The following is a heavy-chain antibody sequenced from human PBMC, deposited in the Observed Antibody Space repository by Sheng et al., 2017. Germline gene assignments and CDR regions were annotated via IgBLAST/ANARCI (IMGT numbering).Heavy chain of an antibody. CDR2: IYHSGST. Sequence: QVQLQESGPGLVKPSETLSLTCAVSGYSISSGYYWGWIRQPPGKGLEWIGSIYHSGSTYYNPSLKSRVTISVDTSKNQFSLKLSSVTAADTAVYYCAREPPPRIYHYYGMDVWGQGTTVTVSS. D-gene: IGHD1-26*01. CDR3: AREPPPRIYHYYGMDV. J-gene: IGHJ6*02. CDR1: GYSISSGYY. V-gene: IGHV4-38-2*01.